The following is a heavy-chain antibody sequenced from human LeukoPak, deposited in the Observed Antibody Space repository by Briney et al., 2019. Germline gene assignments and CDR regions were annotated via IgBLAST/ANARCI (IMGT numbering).Heavy chain of an antibody. J-gene: IGHJ5*02. V-gene: IGHV3-74*01. CDR3: AKYVGYYDILTGYLRHRRFDP. Sequence: PGGSLRLSCAASGFTFSSYWMNWVRQAPGKGLVWVSRIASDGSSTTYADSVKGRFSISRDNAKNTLYLQMNSLRVEDTAVYYCAKYVGYYDILTGYLRHRRFDPWGQGTLVTVSS. D-gene: IGHD3-9*01. CDR1: GFTFSSYW. CDR2: IASDGSST.